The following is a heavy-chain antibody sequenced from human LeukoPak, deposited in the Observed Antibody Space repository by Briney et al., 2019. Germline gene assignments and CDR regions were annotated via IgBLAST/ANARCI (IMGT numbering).Heavy chain of an antibody. CDR1: GGSVSSGSYY. J-gene: IGHJ2*01. CDR3: ARDAIPFSYWYFDL. CDR2: IYLSDST. D-gene: IGHD2-2*01. V-gene: IGHV4-61*01. Sequence: PSESLSLTCTVSGGSVSSGSYYWSWIRQPPGKGLEWIGYIYLSDSTNYNPSLKSRVTISVDTSKNQFSLKLRSVTAADTAVYYCARDAIPFSYWYFDLWGRGTLVTVSS.